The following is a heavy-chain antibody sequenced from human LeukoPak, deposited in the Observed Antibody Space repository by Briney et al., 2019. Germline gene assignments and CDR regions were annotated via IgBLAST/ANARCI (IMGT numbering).Heavy chain of an antibody. J-gene: IGHJ6*02. CDR2: INPNSGGT. D-gene: IGHD6-19*01. CDR3: AREGTPNSGWRNYYYYGMDV. V-gene: IGHV1-2*02. CDR1: GYTFTGYY. Sequence: GASVKVSCKASGYTFTGYYMHWVRQAPGQGLEWMGWINPNSGGTNYAQRFQGRVTMTRDTSISTAYMELSRLRSDDTAVYYCAREGTPNSGWRNYYYYGMDVWGQGTTVTVSS.